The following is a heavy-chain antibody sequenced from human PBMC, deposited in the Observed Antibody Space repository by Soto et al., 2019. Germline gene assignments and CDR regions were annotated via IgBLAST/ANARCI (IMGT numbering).Heavy chain of an antibody. CDR3: WRGGPCSGDGCYVLTWYDGMDV. V-gene: IGHV1-18*04. J-gene: IGHJ6*02. D-gene: IGHD2-15*01. Sequence: QVQLVQSGAEVKKPGASVKVSCKASCYTFNNYGINWVRQAPGQGLEWMSWISAYTGKTKYAQKFQGTVTTTTDTSTSTAYMERRTLTADDTAVYYCWRGGPCSGDGCYVLTWYDGMDVWGQGTTVTV. CDR2: ISAYTGKT. CDR1: CYTFNNYG.